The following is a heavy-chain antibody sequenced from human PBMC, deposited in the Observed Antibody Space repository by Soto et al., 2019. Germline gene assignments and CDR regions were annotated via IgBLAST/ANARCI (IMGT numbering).Heavy chain of an antibody. V-gene: IGHV3-30-3*01. CDR3: ARESSSTVTTGGGGSAKDY. CDR2: ISYDGTNR. CDR1: GLTFSNYA. Sequence: QVHLVESGGGVVQPGRSLRLSCAASGLTFSNYAMHWVRQAPGKGLEWVAFISYDGTNRCYPDSVKGRFTISRDNSKNTLDLQMNSLKNEDTAVYYCARESSSTVTTGGGGSAKDYWGQGTLVTVSS. J-gene: IGHJ4*02. D-gene: IGHD4-17*01.